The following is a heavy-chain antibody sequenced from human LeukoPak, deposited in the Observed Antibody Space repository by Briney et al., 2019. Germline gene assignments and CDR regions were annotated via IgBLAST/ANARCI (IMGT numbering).Heavy chain of an antibody. J-gene: IGHJ4*02. CDR2: INPSGGVT. CDR1: GYTFASHY. V-gene: IGHV1-46*01. CDR3: ARAPDTSGYFAQPNFDY. D-gene: IGHD3-22*01. Sequence: ASVKVSCKSSGYTFASHYLRWVRQAPGQGLEWMGIINPSGGVTSSAQKFQGRVTMTRDTSLSTVFMELSSLTSEDTAVYYCARAPDTSGYFAQPNFDYWGQGTLVTVSS.